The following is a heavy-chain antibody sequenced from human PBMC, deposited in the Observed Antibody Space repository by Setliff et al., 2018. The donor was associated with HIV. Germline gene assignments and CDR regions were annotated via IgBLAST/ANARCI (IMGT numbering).Heavy chain of an antibody. V-gene: IGHV4-39*07. CDR1: GVSISSTSYY. J-gene: IGHJ4*02. D-gene: IGHD6-6*01. Sequence: PSETLSLTCTVSGVSISSTSYYWGWIRQPPGKGLEWIGSIYYSGTTYYNPSLKSRVTMSIDTSKNQFSLKLNSVTAADTAVYYCARGSIAARGVDYWGQGTLVTVSS. CDR2: IYYSGTT. CDR3: ARGSIAARGVDY.